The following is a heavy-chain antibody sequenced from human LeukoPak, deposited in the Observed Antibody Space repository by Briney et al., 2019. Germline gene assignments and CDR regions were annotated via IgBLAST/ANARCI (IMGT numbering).Heavy chain of an antibody. CDR1: GFTFSNFG. J-gene: IGHJ5*02. CDR2: ISYDGSNR. V-gene: IGHV3-30*03. Sequence: GSLRLSCTATGFTFSNFGMAWVRQAPGKGLEWVAVISYDGSNRYYADSVKGRFTVSRDNSKNTLYLQMDSLRYEDTAMYYCASLGRTIFGVVFDPLRRWFDPWGQGTLVTVFS. CDR3: ASLGRTIFGVVFDPLRRWFDP. D-gene: IGHD3-3*01.